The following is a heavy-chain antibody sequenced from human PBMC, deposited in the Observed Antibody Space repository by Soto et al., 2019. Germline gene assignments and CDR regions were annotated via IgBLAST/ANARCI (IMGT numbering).Heavy chain of an antibody. CDR1: GFTFSSDG. V-gene: IGHV3-30*18. J-gene: IGHJ4*02. CDR2: ISYDGSNK. CDR3: AQDREYSSSWYDY. D-gene: IGHD6-13*01. Sequence: QVQLVESGGGVVQPGRSLRLSCAASGFTFSSDGMHWVRQAPGKGLEWVAVISYDGSNKYYADSVKGRFTISRDNSKNTLYLQMNSLRAEDTAVYYCAQDREYSSSWYDYWGQGTLVTVSS.